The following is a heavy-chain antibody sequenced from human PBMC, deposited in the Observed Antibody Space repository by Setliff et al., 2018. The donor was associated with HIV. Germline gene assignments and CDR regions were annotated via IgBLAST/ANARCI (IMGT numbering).Heavy chain of an antibody. Sequence: ASETLSLTCSVSGDSMRTNYWTWIRQSPGKGLEWIGHVDYSGSSTYNPSLNRRVTLSIDTSKSQFSLRLSSVTAADTALYFCARRSTVARGVDCFDLWGQGTQVTVSS. D-gene: IGHD3-10*01. CDR3: ARRSTVARGVDCFDL. V-gene: IGHV4-59*08. CDR2: VDYSGSS. CDR1: GDSMRTNY. J-gene: IGHJ4*02.